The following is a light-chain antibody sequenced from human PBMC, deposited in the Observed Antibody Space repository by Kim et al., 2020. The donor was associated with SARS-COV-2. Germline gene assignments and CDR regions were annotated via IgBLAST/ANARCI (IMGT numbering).Light chain of an antibody. CDR2: EDN. CDR3: QSYDSSNQRV. J-gene: IGLJ3*02. CDR1: SGRIASNY. V-gene: IGLV6-57*03. Sequence: KTVTIPFTRVSGRIASNYVQWYQQRPGSAPTTVIYEDNQRPSGFPDRFSGSIDSSSNSASLTISGLKTEDEADYYCQSYDSSNQRVFGGGTKLTVL.